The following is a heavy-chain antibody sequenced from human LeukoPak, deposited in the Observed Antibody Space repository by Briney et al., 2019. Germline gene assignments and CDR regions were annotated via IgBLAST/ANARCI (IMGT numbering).Heavy chain of an antibody. V-gene: IGHV4-39*07. CDR1: GTSISSIRYY. J-gene: IGHJ4*02. Sequence: SETLSLTCTVSGTSISSIRYYWAWIRQPPGKGLEWIGSVFYTGTTYYNPSLKSRVTISVDTSRNQFSLKLTSVTAADTAVYFCARDQYYYDSSVFSLWGQGTLVTVSS. D-gene: IGHD3-22*01. CDR3: ARDQYYYDSSVFSL. CDR2: VFYTGTT.